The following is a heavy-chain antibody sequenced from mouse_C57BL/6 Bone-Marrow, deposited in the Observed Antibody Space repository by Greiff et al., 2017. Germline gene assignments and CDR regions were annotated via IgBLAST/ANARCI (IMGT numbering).Heavy chain of an antibody. CDR1: GYTFTSYW. CDR2: IYPSDSET. D-gene: IGHD2-2*01. V-gene: IGHV1-61*01. Sequence: VQLQQPGAELVRPGSSVKLSCKASGYTFTSYWMDWVKQRPGQGLEWIGNIYPSDSETHYNQKFKDKATLTVDTSSSTAYMELHSLTSEDSAVYFCARERFGYDVLAYWGQGTLVTVSA. CDR3: ARERFGYDVLAY. J-gene: IGHJ3*01.